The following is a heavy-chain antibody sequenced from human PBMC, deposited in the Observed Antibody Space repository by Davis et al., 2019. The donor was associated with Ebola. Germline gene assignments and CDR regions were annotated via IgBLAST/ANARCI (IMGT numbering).Heavy chain of an antibody. CDR1: GGSISSGGYY. D-gene: IGHD4-17*01. J-gene: IGHJ4*02. V-gene: IGHV4-61*08. CDR3: ARGDYGDLSFDY. CDR2: IYYSGST. Sequence: SETLSLTCTVSGGSISSGGYYWSWIRQHPGKGLEWIGYIYYSGSTNYNPSLKSRVTISVDTSKNQFSLKLSSVTAADTAVYYCARGDYGDLSFDYWGQGTLVTVSS.